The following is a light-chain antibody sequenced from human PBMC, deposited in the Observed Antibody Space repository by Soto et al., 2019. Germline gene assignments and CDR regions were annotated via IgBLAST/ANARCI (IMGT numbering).Light chain of an antibody. J-gene: IGKJ4*01. V-gene: IGKV1-27*01. CDR3: QKYHSAPQT. CDR2: AAS. CDR1: QGISNY. Sequence: DIQMTQSPSSLSASVGDRVTITCRARQGISNYLAWYQQKPGKVPKLLIYAASTLQSGVPSRFSGSGSGTDFTLTRSSLQPEDVATYYCQKYHSAPQTFGGTTKVKI.